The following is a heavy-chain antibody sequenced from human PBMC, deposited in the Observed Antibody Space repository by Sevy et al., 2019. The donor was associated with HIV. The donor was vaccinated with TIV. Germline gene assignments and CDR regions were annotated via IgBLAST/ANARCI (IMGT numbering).Heavy chain of an antibody. CDR3: ARELVVVVAATSSYYYGIDV. D-gene: IGHD2-15*01. Sequence: ASVKVCCKASGGTFSSYAISWVRQAPGQGLEWMGGIIPIFGTANYAQKFQGRVTITADESTSTAYMELSSLRSEDTAVYYCARELVVVVAATSSYYYGIDVRGQGTTVTVSS. CDR1: GGTFSSYA. CDR2: IIPIFGTA. V-gene: IGHV1-69*13. J-gene: IGHJ6*02.